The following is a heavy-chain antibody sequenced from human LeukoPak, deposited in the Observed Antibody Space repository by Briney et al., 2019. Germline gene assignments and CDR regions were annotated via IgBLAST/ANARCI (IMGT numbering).Heavy chain of an antibody. J-gene: IGHJ4*02. Sequence: SETMSPTSILSAASPSSKSRSWNRPPAEKVLEWIGRIYTSGSTNYNPSLKSRVTMSVDTSKNQFSLKLSSVTAADTAVYYCAGSGSSRLFDYWGQGTLVTVSS. CDR3: AGSGSSRLFDY. V-gene: IGHV4-4*07. D-gene: IGHD1-26*01. CDR1: AASPSSKS. CDR2: IYTSGST.